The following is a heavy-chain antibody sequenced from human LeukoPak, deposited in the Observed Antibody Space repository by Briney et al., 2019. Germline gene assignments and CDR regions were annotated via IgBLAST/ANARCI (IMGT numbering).Heavy chain of an antibody. Sequence: GGSLRLSCAASGFTFSSYGMHWVRQAPGKGLEWVAVISYDGSNKYYADSVKGRFTISRDNSKNTLYLQMNSLRAEDTAVYYCAKVDCSSTSCYYGMDVWGKGTTVTVPS. CDR3: AKVDCSSTSCYYGMDV. CDR1: GFTFSSYG. CDR2: ISYDGSNK. J-gene: IGHJ6*04. V-gene: IGHV3-30*18. D-gene: IGHD2-2*01.